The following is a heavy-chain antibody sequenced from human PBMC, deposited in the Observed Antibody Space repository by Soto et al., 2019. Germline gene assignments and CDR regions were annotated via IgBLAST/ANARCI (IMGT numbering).Heavy chain of an antibody. CDR2: NTFYNGEI. D-gene: IGHD3-3*01. CDR1: GYTVANIC. V-gene: IGHV1-18*04. Sequence: VSSKASGYTVANICISWVRQAPRQGVEWLGWNTFYNGEINYAHKFQVRDTMTTDTSTTPAYMDPRGLASYDTALYLCVRDRRYEFWNVNFTSDFWGRGTLVTVSS. CDR3: VRDRRYEFWNVNFTSDF. J-gene: IGHJ4*02.